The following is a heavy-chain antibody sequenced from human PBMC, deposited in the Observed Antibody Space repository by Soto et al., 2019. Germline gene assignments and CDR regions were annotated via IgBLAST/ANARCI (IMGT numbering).Heavy chain of an antibody. D-gene: IGHD1-1*01. CDR3: VRGFPSRTYNWEYYFDY. CDR1: GFTVSNNY. Sequence: GGSLRLSCEAFGFTVSNNYMSWVRQTPGKGLEWVSVFYSGGSTFYADSVKGRFTISRDNSRNTMYFQLRSLRAEDTAAYYCVRGFPSRTYNWEYYFDYWGQGTLVTVSS. J-gene: IGHJ4*02. V-gene: IGHV3-53*01. CDR2: FYSGGST.